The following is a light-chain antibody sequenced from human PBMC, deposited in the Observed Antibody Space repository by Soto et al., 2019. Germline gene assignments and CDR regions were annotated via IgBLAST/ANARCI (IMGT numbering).Light chain of an antibody. V-gene: IGKV1-39*01. J-gene: IGKJ4*01. CDR1: QAIHSY. CDR2: ATS. CDR3: QQGSYTLT. Sequence: DIQMTQSPSSLSASVGDRVTITCRASQAIHSYLNWYQQKPGKAPNLLIFATSTLQSGVPSRFSGSGSGTDFTLTISSLQPEDFATYYCQQGSYTLTFGGGTKLEMK.